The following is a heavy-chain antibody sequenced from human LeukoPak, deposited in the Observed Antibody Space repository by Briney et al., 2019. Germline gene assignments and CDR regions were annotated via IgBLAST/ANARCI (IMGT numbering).Heavy chain of an antibody. CDR1: GGSISSNNHH. CDR2: MHHSGAI. V-gene: IGHV4-39*01. CDR3: ARRDNSFDP. Sequence: SETLSLTCSVSGGSISSNNHHWDWIRQPPGNGLEWIGSMHHSGAIYYNPSLQSRLTLSVDMSKNQFSLNLNSVTAADTAVYYCARRDNSFDPWGPGTMVTVSS. J-gene: IGHJ5*02.